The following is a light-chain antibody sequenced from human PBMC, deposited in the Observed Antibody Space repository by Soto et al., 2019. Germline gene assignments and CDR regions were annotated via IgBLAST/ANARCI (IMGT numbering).Light chain of an antibody. CDR2: RNN. CDR3: AAWDDSLSGLNDV. CDR1: SSNIGSNY. V-gene: IGLV1-47*01. J-gene: IGLJ1*01. Sequence: QSVLTQPPSASGTPGQRVTISCSGSSSNIGSNYVYWYQQLPGTAPKLLIYRNNQRPSGVPDRFSGSKSGTSASLAISGLRSEDEADYYCAAWDDSLSGLNDVFGTGTKVTVL.